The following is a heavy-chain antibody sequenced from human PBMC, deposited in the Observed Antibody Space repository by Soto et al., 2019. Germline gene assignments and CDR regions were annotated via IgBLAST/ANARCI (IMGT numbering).Heavy chain of an antibody. J-gene: IGHJ4*02. CDR2: INSDGSST. CDR1: GFTFSSYW. D-gene: IGHD1-7*01. CDR3: ISNWNYDSYFDY. V-gene: IGHV3-74*01. Sequence: GGSLRLSCAASGFTFSSYWMHWVRQAPGKGLVWVSRINSDGSSTSYADSVKGRFTISRDNAKNTLYLQMNSLRAEDTAVYYCISNWNYDSYFDYWGQGTLVTVSS.